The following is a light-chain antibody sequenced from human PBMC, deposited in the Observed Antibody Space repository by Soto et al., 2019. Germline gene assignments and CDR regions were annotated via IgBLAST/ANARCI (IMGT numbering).Light chain of an antibody. CDR2: GAS. V-gene: IGKV3-20*01. Sequence: EIVLTQSPGTVSLSPGERATLSCRASQSVTSSYLAWYQQKPGQAPRLLISGASSRATGIPDRFSGSGSGTDFTLTISRLEPEDFAVYYCQQYSTSRLTFGGGTKVEIK. CDR3: QQYSTSRLT. CDR1: QSVTSSY. J-gene: IGKJ4*01.